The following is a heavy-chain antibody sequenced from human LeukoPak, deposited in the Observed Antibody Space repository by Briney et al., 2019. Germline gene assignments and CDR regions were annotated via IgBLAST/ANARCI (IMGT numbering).Heavy chain of an antibody. CDR2: IIPIFGIA. Sequence: SVKVSCKASGGTFSSYAISWVRRAPGQGLEWMGRIIPIFGIANYAQKFQGRVTITADKSTSTAYMELSSLRSEDTAVYYCARDLGSGYDLGFDYWGQGTLVTVSS. CDR1: GGTFSSYA. J-gene: IGHJ4*02. D-gene: IGHD5-12*01. V-gene: IGHV1-69*04. CDR3: ARDLGSGYDLGFDY.